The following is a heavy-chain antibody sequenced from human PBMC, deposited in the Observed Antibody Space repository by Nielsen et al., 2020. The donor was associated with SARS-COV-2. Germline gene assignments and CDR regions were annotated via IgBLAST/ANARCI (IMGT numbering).Heavy chain of an antibody. V-gene: IGHV3-7*03. CDR3: ARGSGMGV. D-gene: IGHD3-10*01. CDR2: IKQDGSEK. Sequence: GSLRLSCAASGFTFSSYWMSWVRQAPGKGLEWVANIKQDGSEKYYVDSVKGRFTISRDNAKSSLFLQMNSLRADDTARYYCARGSGMGVWGQGTAVIVSS. J-gene: IGHJ6*02. CDR1: GFTFSSYW.